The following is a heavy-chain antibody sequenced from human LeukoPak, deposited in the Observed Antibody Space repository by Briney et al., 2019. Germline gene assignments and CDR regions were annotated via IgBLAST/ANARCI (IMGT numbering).Heavy chain of an antibody. CDR1: AGSFSGYY. CDR3: ARSHQSYYDILTGLSF. CDR2: INHSGST. D-gene: IGHD3-9*01. V-gene: IGHV4-34*01. Sequence: PSETLSLTCALDAGSFSGYYWIWIRQPPGKGLEWIGEINHSGSTDYNPSLKSRVTISGDTSKKQFSLKLSSVTAADTAVYYCARSHQSYYDILTGLSFWGQGTLVTVSS. J-gene: IGHJ4*02.